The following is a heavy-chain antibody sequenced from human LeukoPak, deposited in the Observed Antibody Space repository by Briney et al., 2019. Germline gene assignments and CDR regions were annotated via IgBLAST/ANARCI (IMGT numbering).Heavy chain of an antibody. CDR3: ARGAVLPARCSGGSCYSGAFAM. V-gene: IGHV3-11*06. J-gene: IGHJ3*02. D-gene: IGHD2-15*01. Sequence: GGSLRLSCAASGFTFTDSYMSWIRQAPGKGLEWVSYISTSSNYTNYTDSVKGRFTISRDNAKNSLYLQMNSLRAEDTAVYFCARGAVLPARCSGGSCYSGAFAMWGQGTMVTVSS. CDR2: ISTSSNYT. CDR1: GFTFTDSY.